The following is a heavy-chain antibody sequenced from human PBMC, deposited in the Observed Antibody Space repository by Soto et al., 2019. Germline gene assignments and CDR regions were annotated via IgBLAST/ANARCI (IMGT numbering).Heavy chain of an antibody. D-gene: IGHD4-17*01. CDR2: IYYSGST. Sequence: SETLSLTCTVSGGSISSGDYYWSWIRQPPGKGLEWIGYIYYSGSTYYNPSLKSRVTISVDTSKNQFSLKLSSVTAADTAVYYCARVGVNDYGDAIDYWGQGTLVTVSS. V-gene: IGHV4-30-4*01. CDR3: ARVGVNDYGDAIDY. CDR1: GGSISSGDYY. J-gene: IGHJ4*02.